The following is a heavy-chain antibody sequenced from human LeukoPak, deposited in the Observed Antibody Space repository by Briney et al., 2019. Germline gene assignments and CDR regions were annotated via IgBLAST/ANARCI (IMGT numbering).Heavy chain of an antibody. J-gene: IGHJ4*02. Sequence: SETLSLTCAVYGGSLSGYYWSWIRQPPEKGLEWIGEINHSGSTNYNPSLKSRVTISVDTSKNQFSLKLSSVTAADTAVYYCARTMPRFDYWGQGTLVTVSS. CDR1: GGSLSGYY. CDR2: INHSGST. CDR3: ARTMPRFDY. D-gene: IGHD2-2*01. V-gene: IGHV4-34*01.